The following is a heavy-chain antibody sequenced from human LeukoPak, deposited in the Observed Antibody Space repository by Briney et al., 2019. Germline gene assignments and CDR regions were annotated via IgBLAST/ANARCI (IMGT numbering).Heavy chain of an antibody. V-gene: IGHV3-30*18. D-gene: IGHD3-9*01. CDR3: AKDWSLIYYYYYCAMDV. CDR1: AFTFSSYG. CDR2: ISFDGSNK. J-gene: IGHJ6*02. Sequence: PGGSLRLSCAASAFTFSSYGMHWVRQAPGKGLEWVAVISFDGSNKYYANSVKGRCYISRDNSKNTLNLEMNSLRDEDTAVYYCAKDWSLIYYYYYCAMDVWGQGTMVTVSS.